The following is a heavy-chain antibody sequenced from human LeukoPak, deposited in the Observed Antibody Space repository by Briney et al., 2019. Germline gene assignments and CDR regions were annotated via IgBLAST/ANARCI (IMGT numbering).Heavy chain of an antibody. Sequence: GGSLRLSCAASGFTFSSYAMHWVRQAPGKGLEWVAVVSYDGSNKYYADSVKGRFTISRDNSKNMLYLQMNSLRAEDTAVYYCARDSADRYDSSGYYPLDYWGQGTLVTVSS. CDR2: VSYDGSNK. V-gene: IGHV3-30-3*01. CDR1: GFTFSSYA. CDR3: ARDSADRYDSSGYYPLDY. D-gene: IGHD3-22*01. J-gene: IGHJ4*02.